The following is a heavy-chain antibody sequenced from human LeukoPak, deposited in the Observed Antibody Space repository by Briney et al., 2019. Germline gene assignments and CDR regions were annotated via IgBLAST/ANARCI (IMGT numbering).Heavy chain of an antibody. D-gene: IGHD3-3*01. CDR2: ISSSSSYI. CDR3: AREVGDDFWSGYYLLDY. CDR1: GFTFSSYW. J-gene: IGHJ4*02. V-gene: IGHV3-21*01. Sequence: GGSLRLSCAASGFTFSSYWMNWVRQAPGKGLEWVSSISSSSSYIYYADSVKGRFTISRDNAKNSLYLQMNSLRAEDTAVYYCAREVGDDFWSGYYLLDYWGQGTLVTVSS.